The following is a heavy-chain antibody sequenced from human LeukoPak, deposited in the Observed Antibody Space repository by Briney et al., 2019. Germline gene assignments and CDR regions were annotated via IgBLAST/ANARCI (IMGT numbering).Heavy chain of an antibody. D-gene: IGHD3-10*01. Sequence: ASVKVSCKASGYTFTSYDINWVRQATGQGLEWMGWMNPNSGNTGYAQKFQGRVTMTRNTSISTAYMELSSLRSEDTAVYYCARVRYYYGSGSKYYYYYYGMDVWGQGTTVTVSS. V-gene: IGHV1-8*01. CDR2: MNPNSGNT. CDR3: ARVRYYYGSGSKYYYYYYGMDV. CDR1: GYTFTSYD. J-gene: IGHJ6*02.